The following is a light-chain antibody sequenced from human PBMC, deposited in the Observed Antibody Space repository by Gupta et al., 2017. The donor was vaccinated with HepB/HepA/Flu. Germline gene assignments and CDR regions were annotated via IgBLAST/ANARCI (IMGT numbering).Light chain of an antibody. CDR3: QHDSSSLT. Sequence: EIVFTQSPGTLSLSPGERVTLSCRASQSVRNDWLACYQHKPGQAPILLFYTSSTRAPGISDRFSGSGDANDFTLTSSRREDEDFVVYYWQHDSSSLTFGGGTKVEMK. V-gene: IGKV3-20*01. CDR1: QSVRNDW. CDR2: TSS. J-gene: IGKJ4*01.